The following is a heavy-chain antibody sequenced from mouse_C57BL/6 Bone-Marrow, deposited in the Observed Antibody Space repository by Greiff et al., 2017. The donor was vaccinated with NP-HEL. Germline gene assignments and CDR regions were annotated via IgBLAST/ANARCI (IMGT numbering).Heavy chain of an antibody. CDR2: IDPSDSYT. V-gene: IGHV1-69*01. Sequence: QVQLQQPGAELVMPGASVKLSCKASGYTFTSYWMHWVKQRPGQGLEWIGEIDPSDSYTNYKQKFKGKSTLTVDKSSSTAYMQLSSLTSENSAVYYCAATVVATYYAMDYWGQGTSVTVTS. J-gene: IGHJ4*01. D-gene: IGHD1-1*01. CDR1: GYTFTSYW. CDR3: AATVVATYYAMDY.